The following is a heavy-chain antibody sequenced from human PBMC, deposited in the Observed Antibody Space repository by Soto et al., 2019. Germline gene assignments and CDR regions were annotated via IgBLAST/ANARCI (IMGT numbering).Heavy chain of an antibody. V-gene: IGHV4-59*08. J-gene: IGHJ4*02. CDR2: IFSSGST. CDR1: GGSINNYY. CDR3: ARRHGPGLDY. Sequence: PSETLSLTCTVSGGSINNYYWSWIRQPPGKGLEWIGYIFSSGSTDYNPSLRSRVTVSVDTSKNQFSLKLSSVTAADTAVYYCARRHGPGLDYWGQGTLVTVSS.